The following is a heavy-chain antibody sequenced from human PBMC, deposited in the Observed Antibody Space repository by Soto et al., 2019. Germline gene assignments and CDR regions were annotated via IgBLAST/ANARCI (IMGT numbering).Heavy chain of an antibody. CDR3: ARSAAHVLRFLEWPLDYYGMDV. CDR2: INAGNGNT. CDR1: GYTFTSYA. D-gene: IGHD3-3*01. J-gene: IGHJ6*02. Sequence: ASVKVSGKASGYTFTSYAMHWVHQAPGQRLEWMGWINAGNGNTKYSQKFQGRVTITRDTSASTAYMELSSLRSEDTAVYYCARSAAHVLRFLEWPLDYYGMDVWGQGTTVTVSS. V-gene: IGHV1-3*01.